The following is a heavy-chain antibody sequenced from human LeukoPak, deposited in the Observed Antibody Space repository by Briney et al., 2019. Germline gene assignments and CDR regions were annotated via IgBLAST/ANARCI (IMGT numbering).Heavy chain of an antibody. CDR2: IYRGTNGETT. D-gene: IGHD6-19*01. CDR3: TTYCSGSCPV. J-gene: IGHJ4*02. CDR1: GITFSNAW. Sequence: GGSLRLSCAASGITFSNAWMTWVRQAPGKGLEWVGRIYRGTNGETTDYGAPVKGRFTMSRDYSTNTIYLQMNSLKTEDTAVYYCTTYCSGSCPVWGQGTLVAVSS. V-gene: IGHV3-15*01.